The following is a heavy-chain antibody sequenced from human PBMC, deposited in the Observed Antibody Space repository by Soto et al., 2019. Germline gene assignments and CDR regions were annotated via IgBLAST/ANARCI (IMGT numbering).Heavy chain of an antibody. V-gene: IGHV3-74*02. J-gene: IGHJ6*02. D-gene: IGHD3-10*01. Sequence: EVQLVESGGGLVRPGGSLRLSCAASGFTFSSYWMHWVRQVSGKGLVWVSRMDEYGGTTDYADSVQGRFTSSRDNAKNTLYLQMNSLRVEDTAFYYCASDLSGRADVWGQGTTVTVSS. CDR1: GFTFSSYW. CDR3: ASDLSGRADV. CDR2: MDEYGGTT.